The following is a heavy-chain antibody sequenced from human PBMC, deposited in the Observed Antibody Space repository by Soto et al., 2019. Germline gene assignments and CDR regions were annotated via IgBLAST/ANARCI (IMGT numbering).Heavy chain of an antibody. Sequence: QVQLVQSGAEVKEPGDSVRVSCEASGYTFTAYYIHWVRQAPGQGLEWMGWINPKFGDTTYAQDFQGRVSMTRDMSMSRVYTDLSRLTSDYTAIYYCARNMDYYYGPGSGNGHGFWGQGTTVTVFS. CDR3: ARNMDYYYGPGSGNGHGF. CDR1: GYTFTAYY. V-gene: IGHV1-2*02. J-gene: IGHJ6*02. CDR2: INPKFGDT. D-gene: IGHD3-10*01.